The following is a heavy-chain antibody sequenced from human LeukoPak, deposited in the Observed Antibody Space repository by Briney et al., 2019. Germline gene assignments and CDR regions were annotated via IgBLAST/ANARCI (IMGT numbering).Heavy chain of an antibody. V-gene: IGHV3-43D*03. CDR1: GFTFDDYA. D-gene: IGHD5-18*01. Sequence: GGSLRLSCAASGFTFDDYAMHWVRQAPGKGLEWVSLISWDGGSTYYADSVKGRFTISRDNSKNSLYLQMNSLRAEDTALYYCAKVAGYSYVGVYYFDYWGQGTLVTVSS. CDR2: ISWDGGST. J-gene: IGHJ4*02. CDR3: AKVAGYSYVGVYYFDY.